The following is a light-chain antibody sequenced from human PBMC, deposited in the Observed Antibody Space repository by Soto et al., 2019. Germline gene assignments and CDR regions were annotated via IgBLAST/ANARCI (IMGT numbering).Light chain of an antibody. J-gene: IGKJ5*01. CDR2: AAS. CDR1: QGINSW. V-gene: IGKV1D-12*01. CDR3: HQLNSFPIT. Sequence: DIQMTQSPSSVSASVGDRVTITCRASQGINSWLAWYQQKPGRAPKLLIYAASSLQSGVPSRFSGSGFGTDFTLTISSLQPEDFATYYCHQLNSFPITFGQGTRLEIK.